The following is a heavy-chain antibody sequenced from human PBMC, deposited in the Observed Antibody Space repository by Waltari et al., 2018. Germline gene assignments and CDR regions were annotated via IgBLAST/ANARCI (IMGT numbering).Heavy chain of an antibody. CDR1: GDSMYEYY. J-gene: IGHJ4*02. Sequence: QVQLQESGPGLVKPSETLSLTCNVSGDSMYEYYWSWIRQPAGKGLEWIGRIYVGDSINYNPSLKSRVTISVDTSKNQFSLKLSSVTAADTAVYYCARSGTWGIDYWGQGTLVTVSS. D-gene: IGHD1-26*01. CDR3: ARSGTWGIDY. CDR2: IYVGDSI. V-gene: IGHV4-4*07.